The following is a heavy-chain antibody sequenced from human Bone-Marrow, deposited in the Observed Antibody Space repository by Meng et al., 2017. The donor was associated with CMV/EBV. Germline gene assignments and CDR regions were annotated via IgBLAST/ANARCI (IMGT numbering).Heavy chain of an antibody. V-gene: IGHV4-39*02. CDR3: ARVLRWYQGCDS. CDR2: IPYAGDT. D-gene: IGHD4-23*01. CDR1: GGSMSNSNSF. Sequence: TFSGGSMSNSNSFWGWLRQSPGKGLEWIASIPYAGDTYYNPSLRSRVTISVDMSKNKVSLKLSSVTAADTAVYYCARVLRWYQGCDSWGQGTLVTVSS. J-gene: IGHJ4*02.